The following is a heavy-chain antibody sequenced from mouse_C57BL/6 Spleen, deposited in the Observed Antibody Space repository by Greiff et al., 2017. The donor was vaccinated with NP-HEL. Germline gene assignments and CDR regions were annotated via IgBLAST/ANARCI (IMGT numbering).Heavy chain of an antibody. CDR1: GYSITSGYY. J-gene: IGHJ2*01. D-gene: IGHD2-4*01. CDR3: AQLRREGLDY. V-gene: IGHV3-6*01. Sequence: EVKLQESGPGLVKPSQSLSLTCSVTGYSITSGYYWNWIRQFPGNKLEWMGYISYDGSNNYNPSLKNRISITRDTAKNQFFMKLNAVTTEDTATYYCAQLRREGLDYWGQGTTLTVSS. CDR2: ISYDGSN.